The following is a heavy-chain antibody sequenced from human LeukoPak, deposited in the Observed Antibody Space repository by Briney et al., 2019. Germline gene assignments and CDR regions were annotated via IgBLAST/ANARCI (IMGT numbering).Heavy chain of an antibody. CDR3: ALDYSIAARSGAFDI. CDR1: GYTFTSYY. J-gene: IGHJ3*02. CDR2: INPSGGST. V-gene: IGHV1-46*01. Sequence: ASVKVSCKASGYTFTSYYMHWVRQAPGQGLEWMGIINPSGGSTSYAQKFQGRVTMTRDMSTSTVYMELSSLRSEDTAVYYCALDYSIAARSGAFDIWGQGTMVTVSS. D-gene: IGHD6-6*01.